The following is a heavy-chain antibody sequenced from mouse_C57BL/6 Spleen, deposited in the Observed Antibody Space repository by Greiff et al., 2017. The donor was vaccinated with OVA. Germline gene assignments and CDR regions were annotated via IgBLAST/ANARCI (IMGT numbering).Heavy chain of an antibody. J-gene: IGHJ3*01. Sequence: VQLVESGAELVRPGASVKLSCKASGYTFTDYYINWVKQRPGQGLEWIARIYPGSGNTYYNEKFKGKATLTAEKSSSTAYMQLSSLTSEDSAVYFCSDEFAYWGQGTLVTVSA. V-gene: IGHV1-76*01. CDR1: GYTFTDYY. CDR3: SDEFAY. CDR2: IYPGSGNT.